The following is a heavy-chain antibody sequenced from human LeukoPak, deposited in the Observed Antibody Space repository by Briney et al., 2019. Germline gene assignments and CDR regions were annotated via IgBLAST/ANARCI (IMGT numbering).Heavy chain of an antibody. CDR2: IYSSDNI. D-gene: IGHD6-25*01. CDR3: AGLHFASAEEFDP. Sequence: PSETLSLTCTVSGTSIRGHYWSWIRQPPGKGLEWIGYIYSSDNILYNPFLKSRVTPSVDTFNNQFSLSLTSVTAADTAVYYCAGLHFASAEEFDPWGQGTLVTVSS. CDR1: GTSIRGHY. V-gene: IGHV4-59*08. J-gene: IGHJ5*02.